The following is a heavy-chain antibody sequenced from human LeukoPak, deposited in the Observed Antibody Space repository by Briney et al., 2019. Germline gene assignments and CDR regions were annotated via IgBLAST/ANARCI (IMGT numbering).Heavy chain of an antibody. Sequence: TSETLSLTCTVSGGSISSGSYYWSWIRQPAGKGLEWIGRIYASGSTDYNPSLKSRVTISVDTSKNQFSLKLTPVTAADTAVYYCARDRGSSGWNDYWGQGTLATVSS. V-gene: IGHV4-61*02. D-gene: IGHD6-19*01. CDR2: IYASGST. J-gene: IGHJ4*02. CDR1: GGSISSGSYY. CDR3: ARDRGSSGWNDY.